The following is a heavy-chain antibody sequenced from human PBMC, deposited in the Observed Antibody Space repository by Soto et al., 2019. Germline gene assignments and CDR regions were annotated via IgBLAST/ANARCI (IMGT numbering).Heavy chain of an antibody. CDR2: ISTSGSTI. J-gene: IGHJ6*02. Sequence: GGSLRLSCAASGFTLSSYEMNWVRQAPGKGLEWVAYISTSGSTIYQADSVKGRFTISRDNAKNSLYLQMNSLRAEDTAGFYCSGGSPGHHYAMDVWSQGTTVIVSS. D-gene: IGHD2-15*01. V-gene: IGHV3-48*03. CDR3: SGGSPGHHYAMDV. CDR1: GFTLSSYE.